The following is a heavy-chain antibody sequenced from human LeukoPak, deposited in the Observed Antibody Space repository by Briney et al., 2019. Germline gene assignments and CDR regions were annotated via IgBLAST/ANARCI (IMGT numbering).Heavy chain of an antibody. Sequence: ASVKVSCKAPGGTFSSYAISWVRQAPGQGLEWMGWISAYNGNTNYAKKLQGRVTMTTDTSTSTAYMELRSLRSDDTAVYYCARPKSDIDGMDVWGQGTTVTVSS. D-gene: IGHD2-15*01. CDR1: GGTFSSYA. CDR2: ISAYNGNT. CDR3: ARPKSDIDGMDV. V-gene: IGHV1-18*01. J-gene: IGHJ6*02.